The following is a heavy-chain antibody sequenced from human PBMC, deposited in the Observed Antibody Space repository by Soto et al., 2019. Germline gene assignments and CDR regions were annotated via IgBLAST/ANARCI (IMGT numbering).Heavy chain of an antibody. CDR2: LWSYWSTGTNE. Sequence: GGSLRLSCAASGFTFSSYGMHWVRQAPGKGLEWVAVLWSYWSTGTNEYYADSVKGRFTISRDNSKNMLCLQMNSLRGEDTAVYYCARVGGSYYFDHWGQGTLVTVSS. CDR1: GFTFSSYG. D-gene: IGHD3-16*01. J-gene: IGHJ4*02. CDR3: ARVGGSYYFDH. V-gene: IGHV3-33*01.